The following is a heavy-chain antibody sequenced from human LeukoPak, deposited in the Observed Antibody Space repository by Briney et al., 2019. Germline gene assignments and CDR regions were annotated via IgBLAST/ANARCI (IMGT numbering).Heavy chain of an antibody. CDR3: ARGMTAIDY. CDR1: GFSVNTNY. J-gene: IGHJ4*02. D-gene: IGHD2-21*02. CDR2: IYTTGTI. V-gene: IGHV3-53*01. Sequence: AGGSLRLSWAASGFSVNTNYMSWVSQAPGKGLEWVSVIYTTGTIYYADSVKGRFTISRDISKNEVYLQMNSLRAEDTAVYYCARGMTAIDYWGQGTLVTVSS.